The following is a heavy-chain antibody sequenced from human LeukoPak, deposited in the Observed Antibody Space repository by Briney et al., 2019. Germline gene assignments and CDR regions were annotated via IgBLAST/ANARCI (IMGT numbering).Heavy chain of an antibody. D-gene: IGHD6-19*01. CDR3: ARDRAVAGTIDY. Sequence: GGSLRLSCAASGFTFSSYGMHWVRQAPGKGLEWAAVIWYDGSNKYYADSVKGRFTISRDNSKNTLYLQMNSLRAEDTAVYYCARDRAVAGTIDYWGQGTLVTVSS. J-gene: IGHJ4*02. CDR1: GFTFSSYG. CDR2: IWYDGSNK. V-gene: IGHV3-33*01.